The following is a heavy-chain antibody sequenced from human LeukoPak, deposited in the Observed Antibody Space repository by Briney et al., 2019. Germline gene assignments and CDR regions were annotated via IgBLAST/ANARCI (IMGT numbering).Heavy chain of an antibody. CDR3: ARRRRDAYLFYYYMDV. CDR2: INHSGRT. D-gene: IGHD5-24*01. CDR1: GGSLSGYY. J-gene: IGHJ6*03. V-gene: IGHV4-34*01. Sequence: SETLSLTCAVYGGSLSGYYWSWIRQPPGKGLEWIGEINHSGRTNYNPSLKSTVTISVDTSTNPSSMQISSILAADTAVYYCARRRRDAYLFYYYMDVWAEGTTVTISS.